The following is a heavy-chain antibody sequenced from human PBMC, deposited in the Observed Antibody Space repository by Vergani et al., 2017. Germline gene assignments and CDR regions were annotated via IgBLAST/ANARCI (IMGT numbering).Heavy chain of an antibody. CDR2: ISSRSSYL. CDR1: GFTFSSYS. V-gene: IGHV3-21*01. Sequence: EVQLVESGGGLVKPGGSLRLSCAASGFTFSSYSMNWVRQAPGKGLEWVSSISSRSSYLYYADSVKSRFTISRDNAKNSLYLQMNSLRAEDTAVYYCARGGSGSNYSFDYWGQGTLVTVSS. D-gene: IGHD3-10*01. J-gene: IGHJ4*02. CDR3: ARGGSGSNYSFDY.